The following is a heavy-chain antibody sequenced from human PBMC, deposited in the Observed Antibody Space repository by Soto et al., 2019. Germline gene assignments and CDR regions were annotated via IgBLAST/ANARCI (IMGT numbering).Heavy chain of an antibody. V-gene: IGHV5-10-1*01. CDR2: IDPSDSYT. Sequence: GESLKISCKGSGYSFTSYWISWVRQMPGKGLEWMGRIDPSDSYTNCSPSFQGHVTISADKSISTAYLQWSSLKASDTAMYYCARQGLPSPSYYDYYGVDVWGQGTTVTVSS. D-gene: IGHD6-25*01. J-gene: IGHJ6*02. CDR3: ARQGLPSPSYYDYYGVDV. CDR1: GYSFTSYW.